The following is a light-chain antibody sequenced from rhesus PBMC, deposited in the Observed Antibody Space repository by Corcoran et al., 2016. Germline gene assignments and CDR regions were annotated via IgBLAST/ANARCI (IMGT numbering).Light chain of an antibody. Sequence: EIVMTQSPATLSLSPGERATLSCRASQSVSSSLGWYQQKPGQAPRLLINGTSRRATGIPDRLSGSGAGTDFTLTSCSLEPEDVAVYYCLQHSSWPRTFGQGTKVESK. V-gene: IGKV3-24*01. CDR1: QSVSSS. CDR2: GTS. J-gene: IGKJ1*01. CDR3: LQHSSWPRT.